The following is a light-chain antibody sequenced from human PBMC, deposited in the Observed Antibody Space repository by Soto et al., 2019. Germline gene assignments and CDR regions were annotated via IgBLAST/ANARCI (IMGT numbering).Light chain of an antibody. CDR2: EVS. CDR3: SSYTNNSTYV. J-gene: IGLJ1*01. CDR1: SSDVGGYNY. V-gene: IGLV2-14*01. Sequence: QSAPTQPAPVSEPARQSITISCTGTSSDVGGYNYVSWYQQHPGNAPKLMIYEVSNRPSGVSNRFSGSKSGNTASLTISGLQAEDEADYYCSSYTNNSTYVFGPGTKVTVL.